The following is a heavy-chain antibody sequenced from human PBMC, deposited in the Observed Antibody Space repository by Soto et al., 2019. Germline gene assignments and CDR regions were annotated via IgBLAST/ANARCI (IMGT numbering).Heavy chain of an antibody. Sequence: QVQLVESGGNVVQPGGSLRLSCAASGFSFSSHGMHWVRQAPGKGLEWVAHLWAGGNIRYYAYSVDGRFTISSDHSKNTLYLQMSRLGAEVSDVYYCTRDAQQLANYGMDVWGQGTTVTVSS. J-gene: IGHJ6*02. CDR3: TRDAQQLANYGMDV. V-gene: IGHV3-33*01. CDR2: LWAGGNIR. CDR1: GFSFSSHG. D-gene: IGHD6-13*01.